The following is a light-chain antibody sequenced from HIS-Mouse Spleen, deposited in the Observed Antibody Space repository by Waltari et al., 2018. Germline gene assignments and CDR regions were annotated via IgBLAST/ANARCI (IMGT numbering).Light chain of an antibody. CDR1: SSDVGRYNL. Sequence: QSALTQPASVSGSPGQSITISCTGTSSDVGRYNLFSWYQKHPGKAPKLMIYEGSNRPAGVANRFSGSKSGNTASRTISGLQAEDEADYYCCSYAGSSTVVFGGGTKLTVL. J-gene: IGLJ2*01. CDR3: CSYAGSSTVV. V-gene: IGLV2-23*01. CDR2: EGS.